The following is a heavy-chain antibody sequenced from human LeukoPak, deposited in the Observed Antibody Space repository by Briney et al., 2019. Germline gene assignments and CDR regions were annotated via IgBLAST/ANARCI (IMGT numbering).Heavy chain of an antibody. V-gene: IGHV4-30-4*01. CDR2: IYYSGST. Sequence: PSQTLSLTCTVSGGSISSGDYYWSWIRQPPGKGLEWIGYIYYSGSTYYNPSLKSRVTISVDTSKNQFSLKLSSVTAADTAVYYCARVAIAAATKYGMDVWGQGTTVTVSS. CDR3: ARVAIAAATKYGMDV. CDR1: GGSISSGDYY. D-gene: IGHD6-13*01. J-gene: IGHJ6*02.